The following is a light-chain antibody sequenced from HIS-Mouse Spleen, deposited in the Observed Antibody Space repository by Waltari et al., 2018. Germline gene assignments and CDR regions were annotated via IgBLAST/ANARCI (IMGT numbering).Light chain of an antibody. CDR1: ALPKKY. V-gene: IGLV3-10*01. Sequence: SYELTQPPSVSVSPGQTARITCSGDALPKKYAYWYQQKSGQAPVLVIDKDSKRPSGTPERFSGSSSGKMATLTISGAQVEDEADYYCYSTDSSGNHRVFGGGTKLTVL. CDR3: YSTDSSGNHRV. J-gene: IGLJ2*01. CDR2: KDS.